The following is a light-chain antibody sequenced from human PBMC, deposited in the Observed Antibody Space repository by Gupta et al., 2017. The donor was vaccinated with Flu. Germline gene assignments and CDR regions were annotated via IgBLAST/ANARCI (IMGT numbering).Light chain of an antibody. CDR2: EVS. Sequence: QSALTQPASVSASPGQSITISCTGTSRDVGGYNYVSWYQQHPGKAPKLMIYEVSNRPSGVSNRFSGSKSGNTASLTICGLQAEDEADYYCSSYTSSSTLVVVGGGTKLTVL. CDR3: SSYTSSSTLVV. CDR1: SRDVGGYNY. V-gene: IGLV2-14*01. J-gene: IGLJ2*01.